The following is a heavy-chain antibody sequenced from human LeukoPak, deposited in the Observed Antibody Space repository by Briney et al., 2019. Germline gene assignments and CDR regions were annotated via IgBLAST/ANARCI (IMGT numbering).Heavy chain of an antibody. J-gene: IGHJ4*02. CDR1: GYTFTSYG. CDR2: ISTCNGNT. Sequence: GASVKVSCKASGYTFTSYGISWVRQAPGQGLEWMGWISTCNGNTNYAQKLQGRVTMTRDTSTSTAYMELRSLRSDDTAVYYCARGGDSSGLNRFAYWGQGTLVTVSS. CDR3: ARGGDSSGLNRFAY. V-gene: IGHV1-18*01. D-gene: IGHD3-22*01.